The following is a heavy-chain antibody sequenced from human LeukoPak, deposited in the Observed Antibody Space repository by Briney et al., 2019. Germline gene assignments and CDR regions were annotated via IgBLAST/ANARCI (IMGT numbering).Heavy chain of an antibody. J-gene: IGHJ4*02. CDR2: INPNSGGT. D-gene: IGHD1-26*01. Sequence: GASVKVSCKASGYTFSSYDINWVRQAPGQGLEWMGWINPNSGGTNYAQKFQGRVTMTRDTSISTAYMELSRLRSDDTAVYYCARDRVVGATSFDYWGQGTLVTVSS. CDR1: GYTFSSYD. CDR3: ARDRVVGATSFDY. V-gene: IGHV1-2*02.